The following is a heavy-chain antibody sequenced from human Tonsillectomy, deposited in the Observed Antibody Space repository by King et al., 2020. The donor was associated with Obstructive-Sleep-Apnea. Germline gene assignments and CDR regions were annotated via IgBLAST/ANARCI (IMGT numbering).Heavy chain of an antibody. CDR1: GFTFSSYG. Sequence: VQLVESGGGVVQPGRSLRLSCAASGFTFSSYGMHWVRQAPGKGLEWVAVISYDGSNKYYADSVKGRFTISRDNSKNTLYLQMNSLRAEDTAVYYCAKDWYGSGTFDYWGQGTLVTVSS. CDR3: AKDWYGSGTFDY. D-gene: IGHD3-10*01. V-gene: IGHV3-30*18. CDR2: ISYDGSNK. J-gene: IGHJ4*02.